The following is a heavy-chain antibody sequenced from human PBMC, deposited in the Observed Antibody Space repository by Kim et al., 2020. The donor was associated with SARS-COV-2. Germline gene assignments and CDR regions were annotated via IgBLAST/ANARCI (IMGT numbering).Heavy chain of an antibody. CDR2: ISGDGGST. D-gene: IGHD3-22*01. CDR1: GFTFDDYA. J-gene: IGHJ4*02. V-gene: IGHV3-43*02. CDR3: AKDRSYYYDSSGYDYFDY. Sequence: GGSLRLSCAASGFTFDDYAMHWVRQAPGKGLEWVSLISGDGGSTYYADSVKGRFTISRDNSKNSLYLQMNSLRTEDTALYYCAKDRSYYYDSSGYDYFDYWGQGTLVTVSS.